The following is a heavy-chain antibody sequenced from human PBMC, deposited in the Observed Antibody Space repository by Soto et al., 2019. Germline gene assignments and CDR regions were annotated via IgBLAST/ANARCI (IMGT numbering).Heavy chain of an antibody. J-gene: IGHJ6*03. CDR1: GYTFTSYA. Sequence: GASVKVSCTASGYTFTSYAMHWVRQAPGQRLEWMGWINAGNGNTKYSQNFQGRVTITRDTSASTAYMELSSLRSEDTAVYYCAREGYSGYDSPYYMDVWGKGTTVTVSS. V-gene: IGHV1-3*01. CDR2: INAGNGNT. D-gene: IGHD5-12*01. CDR3: AREGYSGYDSPYYMDV.